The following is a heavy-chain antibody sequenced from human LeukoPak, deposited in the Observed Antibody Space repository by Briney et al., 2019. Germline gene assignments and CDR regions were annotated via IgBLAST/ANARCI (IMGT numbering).Heavy chain of an antibody. J-gene: IGHJ4*02. CDR2: IYYSGST. CDR3: ARGGRQGDTAMVTPY. Sequence: SETLSLTCTVSGGSISSYYWSWIRQPPGKGLEWIGYIYYSGSTNYNPSLKSRVTISVDTSKNQFSLKLSSVTAADTAVYYCARGGRQGDTAMVTPYWGQGTLVTVSS. CDR1: GGSISSYY. V-gene: IGHV4-59*01. D-gene: IGHD5-18*01.